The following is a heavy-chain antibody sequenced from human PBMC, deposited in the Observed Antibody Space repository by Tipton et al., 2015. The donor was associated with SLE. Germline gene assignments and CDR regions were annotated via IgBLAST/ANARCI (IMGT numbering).Heavy chain of an antibody. CDR1: GTSIISGTDY. Sequence: TLSLTCTVSGTSIISGTDYWTWIRQPAGKGPEWIGHIFTGATPNYNPSLKRRVTISLDTSKNQFFLRLTSVTAADTAIYYCARDNYNILTDYYNILDYWGQGMLVTVSS. V-gene: IGHV4-61*09. CDR3: ARDNYNILTDYYNILDY. CDR2: IFTGATP. D-gene: IGHD3-9*01. J-gene: IGHJ4*02.